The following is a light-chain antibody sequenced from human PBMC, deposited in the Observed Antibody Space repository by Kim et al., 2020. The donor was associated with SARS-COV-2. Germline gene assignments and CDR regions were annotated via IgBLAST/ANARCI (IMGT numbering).Light chain of an antibody. Sequence: PGRTITLTCGATTGAVTSGHYPYSFQQKPRQAPRTLIYNTSNTHSSTPARFSASLLRGKAALTLSCAQPEDEAEYYCMLSYSGVGVFGGGTKLTVL. CDR3: MLSYSGVGV. CDR2: NTS. V-gene: IGLV7-46*01. CDR1: TGAVTSGHY. J-gene: IGLJ3*02.